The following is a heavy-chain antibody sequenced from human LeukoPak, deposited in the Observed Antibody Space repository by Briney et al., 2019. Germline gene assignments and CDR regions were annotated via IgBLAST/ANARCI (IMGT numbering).Heavy chain of an antibody. D-gene: IGHD1-26*01. Sequence: PSETLSLTCTVSGGSISNYYWSWIRQPPGKGMEWIGYIYYSGSTNYNPSLKSRVTISVDTSKNLFSLKLTSVTAADTAVYYCARSLIVGATKGLDYWGQGTLVTVSS. CDR2: IYYSGST. CDR3: ARSLIVGATKGLDY. CDR1: GGSISNYY. J-gene: IGHJ4*02. V-gene: IGHV4-59*01.